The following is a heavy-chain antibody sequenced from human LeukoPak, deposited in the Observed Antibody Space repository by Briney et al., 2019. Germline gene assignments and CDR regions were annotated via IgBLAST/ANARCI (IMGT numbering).Heavy chain of an antibody. J-gene: IGHJ4*02. Sequence: SVKVSCKASGGSFRNHAISWVRRAPGQGLEWMGRIIPILGIANYAQKFQGRVTITADKSTSTAYMELSSLRSEDTAVYYCARGAHYDILTGSLDYWGQGTLVTVSS. CDR1: GGSFRNHA. D-gene: IGHD3-9*01. CDR3: ARGAHYDILTGSLDY. CDR2: IIPILGIA. V-gene: IGHV1-69*04.